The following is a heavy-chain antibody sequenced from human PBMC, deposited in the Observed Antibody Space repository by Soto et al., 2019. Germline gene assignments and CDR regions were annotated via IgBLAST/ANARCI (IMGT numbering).Heavy chain of an antibody. CDR1: GGSISSYY. D-gene: IGHD4-17*01. CDR2: IYYSGST. Sequence: QVQLQESGPGLVKPSETLSLTCTVSGGSISSYYWSWIRQPPGKGLEWIGYIYYSGSTNYNPSLKSRVTILVDTSKNQFSLKLSSVTAADTAVYYCARTTYGDYVWFDPWGQGTLVTVSS. V-gene: IGHV4-59*01. CDR3: ARTTYGDYVWFDP. J-gene: IGHJ5*02.